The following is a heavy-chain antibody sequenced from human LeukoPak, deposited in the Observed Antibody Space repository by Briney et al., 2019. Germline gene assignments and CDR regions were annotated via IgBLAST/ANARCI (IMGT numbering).Heavy chain of an antibody. CDR3: AKGYCSGGSCYALRYCYYGMDV. J-gene: IGHJ6*02. CDR2: ISGSGGST. V-gene: IGHV3-23*01. Sequence: GGSLRLSCAASGFTFSSYAMSWVRQAPGKGLEWVSAISGSGGSTYYADSVKGRFTISRDNSKNTLYLQMNSLRAEDTAVYYCAKGYCSGGSCYALRYCYYGMDVWGQGTTVTVSS. D-gene: IGHD2-15*01. CDR1: GFTFSSYA.